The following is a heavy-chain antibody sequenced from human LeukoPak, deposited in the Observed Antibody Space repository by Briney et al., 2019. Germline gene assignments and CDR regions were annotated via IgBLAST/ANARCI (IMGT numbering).Heavy chain of an antibody. CDR3: ARFFCNNGVCHRAFDI. J-gene: IGHJ3*02. CDR2: ISGYNADT. D-gene: IGHD2-8*01. CDR1: GYILTNYG. Sequence: ASVKVSCKASGYILTNYGITWVRRAPGQGLEWMGWISGYNADTDYAQKVQGRLTMTTDTSTNTAYMELRSLRSDDTAVYYCARFFCNNGVCHRAFDIWGQGTMVSVSS. V-gene: IGHV1-18*01.